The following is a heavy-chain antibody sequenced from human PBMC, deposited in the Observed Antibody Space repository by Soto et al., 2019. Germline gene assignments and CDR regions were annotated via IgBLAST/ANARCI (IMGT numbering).Heavy chain of an antibody. J-gene: IGHJ6*02. CDR2: INHSGST. Sequence: SETLSLTCAVYCGSFSGYYWSWIRQPPGKGLEWNGEINHSGSTNYNPSLKSRVTISVDTSKNQFSLKLSSVTAADTAVYYCARGRGSGSSFYYYGMDVWGQGTTVTVSS. V-gene: IGHV4-34*01. CDR1: CGSFSGYY. D-gene: IGHD3-10*01. CDR3: ARGRGSGSSFYYYGMDV.